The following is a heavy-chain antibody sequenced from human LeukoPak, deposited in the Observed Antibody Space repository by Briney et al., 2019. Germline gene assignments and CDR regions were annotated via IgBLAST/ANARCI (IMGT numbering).Heavy chain of an antibody. CDR3: ARDVTTVTLAWFFDP. Sequence: SETLSLTCTVSGGSIGSGGYYWSWIRQHPGKGLEWIGYIYYTGGTDYNPSLKSRATISVDTSKNQFSLKLSSVTAADTAVYYCARDVTTVTLAWFFDPWGRGTLVTVSS. V-gene: IGHV4-31*03. CDR2: IYYTGGT. J-gene: IGHJ2*01. CDR1: GGSIGSGGYY. D-gene: IGHD4-17*01.